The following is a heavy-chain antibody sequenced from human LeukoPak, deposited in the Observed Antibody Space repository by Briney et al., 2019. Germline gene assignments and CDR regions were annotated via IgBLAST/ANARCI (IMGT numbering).Heavy chain of an antibody. CDR3: AKDGESGSYFFGSAFGI. V-gene: IGHV3-21*01. D-gene: IGHD1-26*01. CDR1: GFTFSSYS. J-gene: IGHJ3*02. Sequence: GGSLRLSCAASGFTFSSYSMNWVRQAPGKGLEWVSSISSSSSYIYYADSVKGRFTISRDNAKNSLYLQMNSLRAEDTAVYYCAKDGESGSYFFGSAFGIWGQGTMVTVSS. CDR2: ISSSSSYI.